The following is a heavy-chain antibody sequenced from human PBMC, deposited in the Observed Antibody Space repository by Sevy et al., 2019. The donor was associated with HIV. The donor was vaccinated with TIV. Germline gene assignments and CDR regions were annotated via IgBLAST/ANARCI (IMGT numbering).Heavy chain of an antibody. CDR3: ARFVGYCSGGRCSIIDF. J-gene: IGHJ4*02. CDR2: ISYNGRNQ. V-gene: IGHV3-30*04. Sequence: GGSLRLSCAASGFSLSDHAVSWVRQTPGKGLEWLAVISYNGRNQYYADSVKGRFTISKDDSKNTLYLQLNSLRAEVTAVYYCARFVGYCSGGRCSIIDFWGQGTLVTVSS. D-gene: IGHD2-15*01. CDR1: GFSLSDHA.